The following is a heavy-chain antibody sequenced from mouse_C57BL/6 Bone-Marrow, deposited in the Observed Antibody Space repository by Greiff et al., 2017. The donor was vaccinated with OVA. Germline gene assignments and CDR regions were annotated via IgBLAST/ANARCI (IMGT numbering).Heavy chain of an antibody. V-gene: IGHV2-9*01. D-gene: IGHD1-1*02. CDR1: GFSLTNYG. CDR2: IWGGGST. Sequence: VMLVESGPGLVAPSQSLSITCTVSGFSLTNYGVDWVRQPPGKGLEWLGVIWGGGSTNYNSALMSRLSISKDNSKSQVFLKMNSLQTDYTAMYYCAKLGYGAYWGQGTLVTVSA. J-gene: IGHJ3*01. CDR3: AKLGYGAY.